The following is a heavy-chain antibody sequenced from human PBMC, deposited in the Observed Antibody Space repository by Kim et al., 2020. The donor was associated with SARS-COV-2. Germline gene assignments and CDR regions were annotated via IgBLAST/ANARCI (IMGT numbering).Heavy chain of an antibody. CDR3: TTDRGAYCGGDCYEGY. Sequence: GGSLRLSCAASGFNFNKAWMSWVRQAPGNGLEWVGRIKSTGDGGTIDYAAPAKGRFTISRDDSKNTVDLQMNSLKTEDTTVYYCTTDRGAYCGGDCYEGYWGQGTLVTVSS. CDR2: IKSTGDGGTI. V-gene: IGHV3-15*01. J-gene: IGHJ4*02. CDR1: GFNFNKAW. D-gene: IGHD2-21*02.